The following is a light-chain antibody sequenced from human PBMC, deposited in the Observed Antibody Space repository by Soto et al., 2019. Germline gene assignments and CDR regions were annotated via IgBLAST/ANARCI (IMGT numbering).Light chain of an antibody. Sequence: QSVLTQPPSASGTPGQRVTISCSGSSSNIGSNYVYWYQQLPGTAPKLLIYRNNQRPSGVPDRFSGSKSGTSAPLAISGLGSEDEADYYCAAWDDSLSAVVFGGGTKLTVL. V-gene: IGLV1-47*01. J-gene: IGLJ2*01. CDR1: SSNIGSNY. CDR3: AAWDDSLSAVV. CDR2: RNN.